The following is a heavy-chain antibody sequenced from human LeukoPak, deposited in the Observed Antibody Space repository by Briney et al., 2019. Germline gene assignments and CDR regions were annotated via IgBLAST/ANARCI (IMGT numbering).Heavy chain of an antibody. CDR2: IKLDGSEK. CDR3: ARGHYDVLAASYKWTPDY. CDR1: GFTFSSYW. J-gene: IGHJ4*02. V-gene: IGHV3-7*01. D-gene: IGHD3-9*01. Sequence: GGSLRLSCAASGFTFSSYWMSWVRQTPGKGLEWVANIKLDGSEKNYVDSVKGRFTTSRDNAKNSLSLQLNSLRVEDTAVYYCARGHYDVLAASYKWTPDYWGQGTLVTVSS.